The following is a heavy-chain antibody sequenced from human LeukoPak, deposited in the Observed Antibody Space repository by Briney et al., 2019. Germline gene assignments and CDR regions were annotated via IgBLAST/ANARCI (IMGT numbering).Heavy chain of an antibody. CDR3: AKNPRYFDWLLLPADFDY. D-gene: IGHD3-9*01. J-gene: IGHJ4*02. V-gene: IGHV3-23*01. CDR2: ISGSGGST. Sequence: GGSLRLSCAASGFTFSSYAMSWVRQAPGKGLEWVSAISGSGGSTYYADSVKGRFTISRDNSKNTLYLQMNSLRAEDTAVYYCAKNPRYFDWLLLPADFDYWGQGTLVTVSP. CDR1: GFTFSSYA.